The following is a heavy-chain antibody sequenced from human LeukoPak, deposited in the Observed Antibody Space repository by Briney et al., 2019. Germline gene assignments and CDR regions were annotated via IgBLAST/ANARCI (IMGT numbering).Heavy chain of an antibody. CDR1: GGSFSGYY. D-gene: IGHD6-6*01. V-gene: IGHV4-34*01. Sequence: SETLSLTCAVYGGSFSGYYWSWIRQPPGKGLEWIGEINHSGSTNYNPSLKSRVTISVDTSKNQFSLKLSSVTAADTAVYYCARLELSAPSIAARRRRSGEDYWGQGTLVTVSS. J-gene: IGHJ4*02. CDR2: INHSGST. CDR3: ARLELSAPSIAARRRRSGEDY.